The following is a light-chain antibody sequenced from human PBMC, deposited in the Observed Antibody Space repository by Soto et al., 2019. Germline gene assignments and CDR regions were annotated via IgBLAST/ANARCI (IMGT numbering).Light chain of an antibody. CDR1: QGISSY. V-gene: IGKV1-8*01. Sequence: AIRMTQSPSSFSASTGDRVTITCRASQGISSYLAWYQQKPGKAPKLVIYTASTLQSGVPSRFSSSGSGTDFTLTISCLQSEDFATYYCQQYYNYPLTFGGGTKVEIK. J-gene: IGKJ4*01. CDR3: QQYYNYPLT. CDR2: TAS.